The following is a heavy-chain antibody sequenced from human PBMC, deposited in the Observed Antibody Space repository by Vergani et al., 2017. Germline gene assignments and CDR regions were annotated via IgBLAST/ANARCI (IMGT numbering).Heavy chain of an antibody. CDR2: IYSGGST. CDR1: GFGFKNFA. CDR3: ARSLGPRVY. J-gene: IGHJ4*02. D-gene: IGHD1-26*01. Sequence: LVESGGGVVQPGRSLTLTCSASGFGFKNFAMHWVRQAPGKGLEWVSVIYSGGSTYYADSVKGRFTISRDNSKNTLYLQMNSLRAEDTAVYYCARSLGPRVYWGQGTLVTVSS. V-gene: IGHV3-66*02.